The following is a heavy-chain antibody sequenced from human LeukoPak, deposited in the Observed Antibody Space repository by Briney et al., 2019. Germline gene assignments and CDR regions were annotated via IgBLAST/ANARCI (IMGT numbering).Heavy chain of an antibody. CDR1: GFSVSSTY. CDR2: IYTSGST. Sequence: GGSLRLSCAASGFSVSSTYMSWVRQAPGKGLEWVSLIYTSGSTFYAVSVMGRFTISRDNSKNTLFLQMNSLRAEDSAVYYCTRDRAGTQSWVEFDLWGRGTLVTVSS. J-gene: IGHJ5*02. D-gene: IGHD3-10*01. V-gene: IGHV3-66*03. CDR3: TRDRAGTQSWVEFDL.